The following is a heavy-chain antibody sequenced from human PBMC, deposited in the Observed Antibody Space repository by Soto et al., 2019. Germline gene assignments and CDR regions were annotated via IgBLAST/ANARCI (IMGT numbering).Heavy chain of an antibody. CDR1: GGSISSGDYY. D-gene: IGHD3-16*01. J-gene: IGHJ4*02. Sequence: SETLSLTCTVSGGSISSGDYYWSWIRQPPGKGLEWIGYIYHSGSTYYNPSLKSRVTISVDTSKNQFSLKLSSVTAADTAVYHCVADVAEVGEGELDYWGQGALVTVSS. CDR2: IYHSGST. CDR3: VADVAEVGEGELDY. V-gene: IGHV4-30-4*01.